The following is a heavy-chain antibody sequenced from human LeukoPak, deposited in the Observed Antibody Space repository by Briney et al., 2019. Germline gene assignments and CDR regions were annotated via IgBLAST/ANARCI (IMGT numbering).Heavy chain of an antibody. CDR1: GDSISSYD. D-gene: IGHD1-1*01. V-gene: IGHV4-59*01. J-gene: IGHJ5*02. CDR2: AYHSGIT. Sequence: SETLSLTCTVSGDSISSYDWSWLRQPPGKGLEWIGYAYHSGITNYNPSLKSRVTISVDTSESQFSLRLSSVTAADTAIYYCARHGGTFDPWGQGILVTVSS. CDR3: ARHGGTFDP.